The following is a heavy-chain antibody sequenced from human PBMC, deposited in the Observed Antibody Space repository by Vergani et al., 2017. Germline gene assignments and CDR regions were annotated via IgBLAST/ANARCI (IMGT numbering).Heavy chain of an antibody. CDR2: ISSSSSYI. D-gene: IGHD3-10*01. J-gene: IGHJ4*02. CDR1: GFTFSSYS. Sequence: EVQLVESGGGLVKPGGSLRLSCAASGFTFSSYSMNWVRQAPGKGLEWVSSISSSSSYIYYADSVKGRFTISRDNAKNSLYLQMNSLRAEDTAVYYCAKDAGVMVRGVIIGYFDYWGQGTLVTVSS. V-gene: IGHV3-21*04. CDR3: AKDAGVMVRGVIIGYFDY.